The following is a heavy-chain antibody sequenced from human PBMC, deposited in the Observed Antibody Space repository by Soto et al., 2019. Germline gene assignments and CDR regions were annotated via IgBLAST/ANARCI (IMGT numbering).Heavy chain of an antibody. CDR2: INSDGSST. V-gene: IGHV3-74*01. D-gene: IGHD4-4*01. CDR1: GFTFSSYW. J-gene: IGHJ6*03. CDR3: AREEGHTVTSNMDV. Sequence: GGSLRLSCAASGFTFSSYWMHWVRQAPGKGLVWVSRINSDGSSTSYADSVKGRFTISRDNAKNTLYLQINSLRAEDTAVYYCAREEGHTVTSNMDVWGKGTTVTVSS.